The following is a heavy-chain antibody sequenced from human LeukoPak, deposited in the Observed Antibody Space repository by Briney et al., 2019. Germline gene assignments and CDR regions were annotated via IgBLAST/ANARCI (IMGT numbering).Heavy chain of an antibody. CDR3: ARELGEGGYENYYFDY. J-gene: IGHJ4*02. V-gene: IGHV1-69*13. CDR2: IIPIFGTA. CDR1: GGTFISYA. Sequence: SVKVSCKASGGTFISYAISWVRQAPGQGLEWMGGIIPIFGTANYAQKFQGRVTITADESTSTAYMELSSLRSEDTAVYYCARELGEGGYENYYFDYWGQGTLVTVSS. D-gene: IGHD5-12*01.